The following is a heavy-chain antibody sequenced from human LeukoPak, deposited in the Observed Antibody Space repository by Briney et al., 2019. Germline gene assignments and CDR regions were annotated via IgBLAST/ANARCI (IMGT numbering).Heavy chain of an antibody. CDR1: GGSISSGSYY. Sequence: SETLSLTCTVSGGSISSGSYYWSWIRQPAGKGLEWIGRIYTSGSTNYNPSLKSRVTISVDTSKNQFSLKLSSVTAADTAVYYCARGWNDGAVSAYYFDYWGQGTLVTVSS. CDR3: ARGWNDGAVSAYYFDY. J-gene: IGHJ4*02. V-gene: IGHV4-61*02. D-gene: IGHD1-1*01. CDR2: IYTSGST.